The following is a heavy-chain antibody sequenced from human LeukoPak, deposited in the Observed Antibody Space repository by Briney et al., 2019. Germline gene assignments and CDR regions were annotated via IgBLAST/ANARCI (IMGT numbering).Heavy chain of an antibody. CDR1: GFTFSGYA. D-gene: IGHD2-15*01. Sequence: GGSLRLSCAASGFTFSGYAMHWVRQAPGKGPEYVSAITSNGGSTYYASSVKGRFTISRDNSKNTLYLQMGSLRAEDMAVYYCARVGGAFDIWGQGTMVTVSS. J-gene: IGHJ3*02. V-gene: IGHV3-64*01. CDR3: ARVGGAFDI. CDR2: ITSNGGST.